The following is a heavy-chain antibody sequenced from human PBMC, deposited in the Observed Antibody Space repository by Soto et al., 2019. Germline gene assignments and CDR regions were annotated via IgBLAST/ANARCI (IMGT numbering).Heavy chain of an antibody. J-gene: IGHJ6*02. CDR2: ISYDGSNK. CDR3: AREATAMVGRSHYYYYGMDV. CDR1: GFTFSSYA. D-gene: IGHD5-18*01. V-gene: IGHV3-30-3*01. Sequence: PGGSLRLSCAASGFTFSSYAMHWVRQAPGKWLEWVAVISYDGSNKYYADSVKGRFTISRDNSKNTLYLQMNSLRAEDTAVYYCAREATAMVGRSHYYYYGMDVWGQGTTVNVSS.